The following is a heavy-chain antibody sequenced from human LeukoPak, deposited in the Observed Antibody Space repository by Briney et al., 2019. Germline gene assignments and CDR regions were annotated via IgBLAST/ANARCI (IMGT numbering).Heavy chain of an antibody. J-gene: IGHJ4*02. CDR2: IYYSGST. Sequence: SETLSLTCSVSGASISSFFWSWIRQPPGKGLEWIGYIYYSGSTNYNPSLKSRVTISVDTSKNQFSLKLSSVTAADTAVYYCARDSPEHYFDYWGQGTLVTVSS. V-gene: IGHV4-59*01. CDR1: GASISSFF. CDR3: ARDSPEHYFDY.